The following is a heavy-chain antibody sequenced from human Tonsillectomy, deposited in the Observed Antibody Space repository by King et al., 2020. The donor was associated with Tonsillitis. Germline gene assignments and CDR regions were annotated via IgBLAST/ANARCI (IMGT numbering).Heavy chain of an antibody. CDR2: IKQYGTEK. J-gene: IGHJ3*02. CDR3: ATYYDGSVHNDAFDI. V-gene: IGHV3-7*03. D-gene: IGHD3-22*01. CDR1: GFTFSSYW. Sequence: VQLVESGGGLVHPGGSLRLSCAASGFTFSSYWMSWVRQAPGKGLEWVANIKQYGTEKYYVDSVKGRFTISRDNAKNSLYLQMNNLRAEDTAVYYCATYYDGSVHNDAFDIWGQGTMVTVSS.